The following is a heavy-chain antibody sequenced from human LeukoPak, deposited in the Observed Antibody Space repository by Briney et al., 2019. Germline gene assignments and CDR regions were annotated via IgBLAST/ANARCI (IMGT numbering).Heavy chain of an antibody. V-gene: IGHV3-7*01. CDR3: ARDAYDILTGYHYYYMDV. D-gene: IGHD3-9*01. CDR1: GFTFSSYW. CDR2: IKQDGSEK. J-gene: IGHJ6*03. Sequence: GGSLRLSCAASGFTFSSYWMSWVRQAPGKGLERVANIKQDGSEKYYVDSVKGRFTISRDNAKNSLYLQMNSLRAEDTAVYYCARDAYDILTGYHYYYMDVWGKGTTVTISS.